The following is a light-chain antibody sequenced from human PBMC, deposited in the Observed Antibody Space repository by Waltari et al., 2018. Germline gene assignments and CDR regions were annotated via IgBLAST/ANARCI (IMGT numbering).Light chain of an antibody. Sequence: DIVMTQSPDSLAVSLGERATINCKSSQSVLYSSNNKNYLVWYQQKPGQPPKVLIYWASTRESGVPDRFSGSGSGTDFTLTISSLQAEDAAVYYCQQYYSTPFTFGPGTKVDIK. V-gene: IGKV4-1*01. CDR3: QQYYSTPFT. CDR2: WAS. J-gene: IGKJ3*01. CDR1: QSVLYSSNNKNY.